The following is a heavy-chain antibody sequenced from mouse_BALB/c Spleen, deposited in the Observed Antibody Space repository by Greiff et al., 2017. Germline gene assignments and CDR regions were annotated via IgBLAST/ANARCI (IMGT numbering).Heavy chain of an antibody. D-gene: IGHD2-3*01. Sequence: EVQLHQSGAELVKPGASVKLSCTASGFNIKDTYMHWVKQRPEQGLEWIGRIDPANGNTKYDPKFQGKATITADTSSNTAYLQLSSLTSEDTAVYYCARWLLPHYYAMDDWGQGTSVTVSS. CDR1: GFNIKDTY. CDR2: IDPANGNT. V-gene: IGHV14-3*02. J-gene: IGHJ4*01. CDR3: ARWLLPHYYAMDD.